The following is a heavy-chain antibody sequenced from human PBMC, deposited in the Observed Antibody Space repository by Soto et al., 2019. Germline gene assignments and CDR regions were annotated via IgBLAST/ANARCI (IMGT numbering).Heavy chain of an antibody. CDR3: TRDPHALDY. V-gene: IGHV3-48*01. CDR1: GFTFSSFS. Sequence: EVQLVESGGGLVKPGGSLRLSCAASGFTFSSFSMNWVRQTPGKGLEWVSYITSSSSRIYYAVSVKGRFTISRDNAKNSLYLQMNSLRAEDTAVYYCTRDPHALDYWGQGILVTVSS. CDR2: ITSSSSRI. J-gene: IGHJ4*02.